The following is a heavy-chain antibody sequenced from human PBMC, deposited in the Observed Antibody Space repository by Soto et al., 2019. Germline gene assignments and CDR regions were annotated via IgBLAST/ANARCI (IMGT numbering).Heavy chain of an antibody. CDR1: GFTFSNYG. V-gene: IGHV3-33*01. CDR2: IWYDGNNK. CDR3: ARGLHSLFDY. D-gene: IGHD2-21*01. Sequence: GGSLRLSCAASGFTFSNYGMHWVRQAPGKGLEWVAVIWYDGNNKYYADSVKGRFTISRDNSNNTLYVQMTSLRAEDTAVSYCARGLHSLFDYWGQGTLVTFSS. J-gene: IGHJ4*02.